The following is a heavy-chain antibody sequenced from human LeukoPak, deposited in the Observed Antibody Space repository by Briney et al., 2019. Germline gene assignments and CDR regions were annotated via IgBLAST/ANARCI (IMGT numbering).Heavy chain of an antibody. V-gene: IGHV4-31*03. CDR2: IYFSGST. D-gene: IGHD3-16*02. J-gene: IGHJ4*02. CDR1: GASITSGAYY. Sequence: SETLSLTCTVSGASITSGAYYWSWIRQHPGTGLEWIGYIYFSGSTNSNPSLKSRVTISTDTPKNQFSLQLRSVTAADTAVYYCASGVAAIVPAYRGQGTLVTVSS. CDR3: ASGVAAIVPAY.